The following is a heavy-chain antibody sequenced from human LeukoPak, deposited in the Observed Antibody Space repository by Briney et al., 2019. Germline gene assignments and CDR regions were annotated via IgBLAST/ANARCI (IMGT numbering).Heavy chain of an antibody. V-gene: IGHV3-48*01. CDR3: ARGTHYYDSSGYYYGDY. J-gene: IGHJ4*02. CDR1: GFTFSSYS. CDR2: IRISSSTI. D-gene: IGHD3-22*01. Sequence: PGGPLRLSCAASGFTFSSYSMNWVRQAPGKGLEWVSYIRISSSTIYYADSVKGRFTISRDNAKNSLYLQMNSLRAEDTAAYYCARGTHYYDSSGYYYGDYWGQGTLVTVSS.